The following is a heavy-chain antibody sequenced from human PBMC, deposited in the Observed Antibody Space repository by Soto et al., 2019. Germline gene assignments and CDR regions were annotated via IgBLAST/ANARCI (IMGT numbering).Heavy chain of an antibody. D-gene: IGHD3-16*01. CDR1: GASIAGSSY. Sequence: PSETLSLTCSVSGASIAGSSYWSWIRQPAGKGLEWIGRFSLSGTTNYSPSLRSRVTMSADVSKNQFSLRLTSVTAADTALYYCAGGMTPPGAPAWYYFDSWGQGTLVTV. CDR3: AGGMTPPGAPAWYYFDS. J-gene: IGHJ4*02. CDR2: FSLSGTT. V-gene: IGHV4-4*07.